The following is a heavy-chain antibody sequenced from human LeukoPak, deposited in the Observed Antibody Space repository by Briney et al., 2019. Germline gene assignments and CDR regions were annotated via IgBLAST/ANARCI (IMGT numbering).Heavy chain of an antibody. CDR3: AKGYSVSPWSYFDY. CDR2: INNKNSET. V-gene: IGHV3-11*05. D-gene: IGHD4-11*01. CDR1: GFTFKNYY. Sequence: PGESLRLSCAASGFTFKNYYMSWIRQAPGKGLEWVSYINNKNSETNYADSVKGRFTISRDNSQNTLYLQMDSLRAEDTAVYFCAKGYSVSPWSYFDYWGQGTLVTVSS. J-gene: IGHJ4*02.